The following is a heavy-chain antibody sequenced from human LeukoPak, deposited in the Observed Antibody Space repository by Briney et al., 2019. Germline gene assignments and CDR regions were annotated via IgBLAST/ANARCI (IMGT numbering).Heavy chain of an antibody. CDR3: ARDRRHTAMDVDY. D-gene: IGHD5-18*01. J-gene: IGHJ4*02. CDR1: GFTFSSYS. CDR2: ISSSSSYI. Sequence: GGSLRLSCAASGFTFSSYSMNWVRQAPGKGLEWVSSISSSSSYIYYADSVKGRFTISRDNAKNSLYLQVNSLRAEDTAVYYCARDRRHTAMDVDYWGQGTLVTVSS. V-gene: IGHV3-21*01.